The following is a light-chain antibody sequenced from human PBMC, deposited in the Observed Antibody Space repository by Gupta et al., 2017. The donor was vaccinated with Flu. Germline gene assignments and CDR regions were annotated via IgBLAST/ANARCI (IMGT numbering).Light chain of an antibody. Sequence: EIVLTQSPGTLSLSPGETATLSCRASQSVRSGDLAWYQQKAGQAPRLLIYGATSRATGIPDRFSGSGSGTDFTLTISRLETEDFAVYYCQHYDSSPSLTFGGGTKVEI. J-gene: IGKJ4*01. CDR2: GAT. V-gene: IGKV3-20*01. CDR3: QHYDSSPSLT. CDR1: QSVRSGD.